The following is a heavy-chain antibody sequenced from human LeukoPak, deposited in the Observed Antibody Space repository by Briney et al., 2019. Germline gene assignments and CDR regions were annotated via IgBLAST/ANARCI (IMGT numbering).Heavy chain of an antibody. D-gene: IGHD6-19*01. Sequence: SETLSLTCTVSGGSISSDYWSWIRQPPGKGLEWIGYFYYSGSTNYNPSLKSRVTISVDTSKNQFSLKLSSVTAADTAVYYCARDAGVGSSGWGQGTLVTVSS. J-gene: IGHJ4*02. CDR1: GGSISSDY. CDR3: ARDAGVGSSG. V-gene: IGHV4-59*12. CDR2: FYYSGST.